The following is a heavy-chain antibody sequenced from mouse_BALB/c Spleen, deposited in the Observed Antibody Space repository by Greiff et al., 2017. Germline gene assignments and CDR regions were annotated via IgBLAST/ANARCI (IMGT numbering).Heavy chain of an antibody. CDR2: IYPGGGYT. J-gene: IGHJ4*01. CDR1: GYTFTNYW. Sequence: QVQLQQPGAELVRPGASVKLSCKASGYTFTNYWLGWVKQRPGHGLEWIGDIYPGGGYTNYNEKFKGKATLTADTSSSTAYMQLSSLTSEDSAVYFCARYDDYDAMDYWGQGTSVTVSS. CDR3: ARYDDYDAMDY. D-gene: IGHD2-3*01. V-gene: IGHV1-63*02.